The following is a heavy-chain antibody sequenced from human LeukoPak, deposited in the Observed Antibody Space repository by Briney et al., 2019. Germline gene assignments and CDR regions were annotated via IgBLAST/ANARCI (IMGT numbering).Heavy chain of an antibody. D-gene: IGHD2-2*01. V-gene: IGHV1-69*05. CDR3: ARARAGVNIKYCSSTSCYRGSDY. J-gene: IGHJ4*02. CDR2: IIPIFGTA. CDR1: GGTFSSYA. Sequence: GSSVKVSCKASGGTFSSYAISWVRQAPGQGLEWMGGIIPIFGTANYAQKFQGRVTITTDESTSTAYMELSSLRSEDTAVYYCARARAGVNIKYCSSTSCYRGSDYWGQGTLVTVSS.